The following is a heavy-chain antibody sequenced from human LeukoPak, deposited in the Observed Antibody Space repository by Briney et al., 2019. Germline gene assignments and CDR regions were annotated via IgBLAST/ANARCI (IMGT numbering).Heavy chain of an antibody. Sequence: SETLSLTCTVSGYSISSGYYWGRIRQPPGKGLEWIGSIYHSGSTYYNPSLKSRVTISVDTSKNQFSLKLSSVTAADTAVYYCARGESGGYSGYLIDYWGQGTLVTVSS. J-gene: IGHJ4*02. CDR1: GYSISSGYY. V-gene: IGHV4-38-2*02. CDR2: IYHSGST. D-gene: IGHD5-12*01. CDR3: ARGESGGYSGYLIDY.